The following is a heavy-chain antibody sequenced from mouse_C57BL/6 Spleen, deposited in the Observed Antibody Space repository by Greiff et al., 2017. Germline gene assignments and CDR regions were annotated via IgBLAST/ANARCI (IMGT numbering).Heavy chain of an antibody. Sequence: EVQLVESGGGLVQPGGSLKLSCAASGFTFSDYYMYWVRQTPEKRLEWVAYISNGGGSTYYPDTVKGRFTISRDNAKNTLYLQMSRLKSEDTAMYYCARQRDYDYAWFAYWGQGTLVTVSA. CDR1: GFTFSDYY. V-gene: IGHV5-12*01. CDR3: ARQRDYDYAWFAY. J-gene: IGHJ3*01. CDR2: ISNGGGST. D-gene: IGHD2-4*01.